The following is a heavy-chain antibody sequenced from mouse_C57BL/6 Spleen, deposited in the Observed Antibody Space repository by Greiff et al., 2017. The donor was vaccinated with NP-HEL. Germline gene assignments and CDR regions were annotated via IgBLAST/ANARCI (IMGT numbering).Heavy chain of an antibody. CDR1: GFNIKDDY. CDR2: IDPENGDT. D-gene: IGHD1-1*01. Sequence: EVKLQQSGAELVRPGASVKLSCTASGFNIKDDYMHWVKQRPEQGLEWIGWIDPENGDTEYASKFQGKATITADTSSNTAYLQLSSLTSEDTAVYYCTLTTVVASFDYWGQGTTLTVSS. V-gene: IGHV14-4*01. J-gene: IGHJ2*01. CDR3: TLTTVVASFDY.